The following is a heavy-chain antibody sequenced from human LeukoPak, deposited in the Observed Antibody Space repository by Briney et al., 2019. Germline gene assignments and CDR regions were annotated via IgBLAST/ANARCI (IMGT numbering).Heavy chain of an antibody. J-gene: IGHJ4*02. D-gene: IGHD3-22*01. Sequence: SETLSLTCTVSGGSVSSGSYYWGWIRQPPGKGLEWIGYIYYSGSTNYNPSLKSRVTISVDTSKNQFSLKLSSVTAADTAVYYCARASYDSSGSYFDYWGQGTLVTVSS. CDR1: GGSVSSGSYY. CDR3: ARASYDSSGSYFDY. V-gene: IGHV4-61*01. CDR2: IYYSGST.